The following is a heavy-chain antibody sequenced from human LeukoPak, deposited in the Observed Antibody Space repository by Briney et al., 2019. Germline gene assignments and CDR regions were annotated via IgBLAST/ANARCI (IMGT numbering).Heavy chain of an antibody. J-gene: IGHJ4*02. CDR3: ARAGVGSGGYID. Sequence: GGSLRLSCAASGFTFSSYAMSWVRQAPGKGLVWVSRINSDGSSTSYADSVKGRFTISRDNAKNTLYLQMNSLRAEDTAVYYCARAGVGSGGYIDWGQGTLVTVSS. D-gene: IGHD5-12*01. CDR1: GFTFSSYA. V-gene: IGHV3-74*01. CDR2: INSDGSST.